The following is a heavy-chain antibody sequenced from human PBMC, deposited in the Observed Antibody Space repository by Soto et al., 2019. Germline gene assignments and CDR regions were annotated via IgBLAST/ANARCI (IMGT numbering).Heavy chain of an antibody. CDR3: ARGPDDRPYFDY. CDR1: GFTFSSYA. V-gene: IGHV3-30-3*01. Sequence: QVQLVESGGGVVQPGRSLRLSCAASGFTFSSYAMHWVRQAPGKGLEWVAVISYDGSNKYYADSVKGRFTISRDNSKNTLYLQMNSLRAEDTAVYYFARGPDDRPYFDYWGQGTLVTVSS. CDR2: ISYDGSNK. J-gene: IGHJ4*02.